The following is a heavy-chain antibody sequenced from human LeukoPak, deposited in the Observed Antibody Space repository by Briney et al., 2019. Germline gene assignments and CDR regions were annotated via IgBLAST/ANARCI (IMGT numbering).Heavy chain of an antibody. D-gene: IGHD4-17*01. V-gene: IGHV3-69-1*01. CDR1: GFTFSSYA. CDR3: TRAPGDLWSWYDY. CDR2: IATSSDR. Sequence: GGSLRLSCAASGFTFSSYAMNWVRQAPGKGLEWVSSIATSSDRYYPDSLKGRFTVSRDNAENSLYLQIDSLRAEDTAVYYCTRAPGDLWSWYDYWGQGTLVTVSS. J-gene: IGHJ4*02.